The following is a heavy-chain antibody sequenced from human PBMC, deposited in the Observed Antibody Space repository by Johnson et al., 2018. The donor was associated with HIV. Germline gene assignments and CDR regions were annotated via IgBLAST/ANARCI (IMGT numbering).Heavy chain of an antibody. CDR1: GFTFSNYA. CDR3: TTDLEWELLHDAFDI. V-gene: IGHV3-30-3*01. D-gene: IGHD1-26*01. Sequence: QVQLVESGGGVVQPGRSLRLSCAASGFTFSNYAVHWVRQAPGKGLEWVAVMSSDGFNKYYADSVKGRFTVSRDNSKNTLHLQMNSLKTEDTAVYYCTTDLEWELLHDAFDIWGQGTMVIVSS. CDR2: MSSDGFNK. J-gene: IGHJ3*02.